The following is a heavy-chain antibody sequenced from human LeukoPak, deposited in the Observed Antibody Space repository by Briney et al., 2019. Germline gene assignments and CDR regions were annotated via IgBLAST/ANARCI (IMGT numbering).Heavy chain of an antibody. CDR3: ARGVGYCSSTSCYRAHWFDP. J-gene: IGHJ5*02. V-gene: IGHV4-34*01. D-gene: IGHD2-2*02. CDR2: INHSGST. CDR1: VGSFSNDY. Sequence: PSETLSLTCAVSVGSFSNDYWSWIRQPPGKGLEWIGEINHSGSTNYNPSLKSRVTISVDTSKNQFSLKLSSVTAADTAVYYCARGVGYCSSTSCYRAHWFDPWGQGTLVTVSS.